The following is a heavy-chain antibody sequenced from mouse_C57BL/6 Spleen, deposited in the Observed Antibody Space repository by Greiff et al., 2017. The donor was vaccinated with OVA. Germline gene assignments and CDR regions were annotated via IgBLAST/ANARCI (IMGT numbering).Heavy chain of an antibody. CDR1: GYTFTSYG. CDR3: ARGGLNDGYYNWYFDV. CDR2: IYPRSGNT. Sequence: QVQLQQSGAELARPGASVKLSCKASGYTFTSYGISWVKQRTGQGLEWIGEIYPRSGNTYYNEKFKGKATLTADKSSSTAYMALRSLTSEDSAVYFCARGGLNDGYYNWYFDVWGTGTTVTVSS. D-gene: IGHD2-3*01. J-gene: IGHJ1*03. V-gene: IGHV1-81*01.